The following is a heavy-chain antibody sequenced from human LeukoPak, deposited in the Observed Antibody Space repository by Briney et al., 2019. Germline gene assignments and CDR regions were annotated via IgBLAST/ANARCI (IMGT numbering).Heavy chain of an antibody. D-gene: IGHD3-10*01. CDR2: IYSGGST. CDR1: GFTVSSNY. J-gene: IGHJ4*02. V-gene: IGHV3-66*01. CDR3: AKQITMVRGVIIRDFDY. Sequence: GGSLRLSCAAAGFTVSSNYMSWVRQAPGKGLEWVSVIYSGGSTYYADSVKGRFTISRDNSKNTLYLQMNSLRAEDTAVYYCAKQITMVRGVIIRDFDYWGQGTLVTVSS.